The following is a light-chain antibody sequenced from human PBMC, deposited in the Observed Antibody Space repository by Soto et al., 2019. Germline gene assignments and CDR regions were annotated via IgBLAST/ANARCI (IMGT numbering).Light chain of an antibody. Sequence: DIQMTQSPSALSASVGDTVTITCRASQSVDTCLAWYQQKPGKAPQLLIYKASRLETGVPSRFSGSGSVTAYTLTITGLQPDDFATYYCQQFYRYPWTFGQGTKVEI. CDR1: QSVDTC. CDR2: KAS. J-gene: IGKJ1*01. V-gene: IGKV1-5*03. CDR3: QQFYRYPWT.